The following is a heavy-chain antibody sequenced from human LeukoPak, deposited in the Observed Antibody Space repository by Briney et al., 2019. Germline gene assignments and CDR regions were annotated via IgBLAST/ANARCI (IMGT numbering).Heavy chain of an antibody. Sequence: ASVKVSCKASGYSFTHHGISWVRQAPGQGPEWMGWISCYNGDTNYAQKFQGRVTMTTDTSTTTVYMELRSLRSDDTAVYYCARESPYYYGMDVWGQGTTVTVSS. CDR3: ARESPYYYGMDV. CDR2: ISCYNGDT. J-gene: IGHJ6*02. CDR1: GYSFTHHG. V-gene: IGHV1-18*04.